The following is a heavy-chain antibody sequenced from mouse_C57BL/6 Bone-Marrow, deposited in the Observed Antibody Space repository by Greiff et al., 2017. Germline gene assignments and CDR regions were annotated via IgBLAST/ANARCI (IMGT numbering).Heavy chain of an antibody. CDR2: IRNKANGYTT. D-gene: IGHD1-1*01. CDR1: GFTFTDYY. CDR3: PSLYGAWFAY. Sequence: EVKLMESGGGLVQPGGSLSLSCAASGFTFTDYYMSWVRQPPGKALEWLGFIRNKANGYTTEYSASVKGRFTISRDNSQSILYLQMNALRAEDSATYYCPSLYGAWFAYWGQGTLVTVSA. J-gene: IGHJ3*01. V-gene: IGHV7-3*01.